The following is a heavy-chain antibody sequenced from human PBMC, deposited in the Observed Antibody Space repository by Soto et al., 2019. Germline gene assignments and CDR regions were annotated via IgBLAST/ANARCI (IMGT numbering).Heavy chain of an antibody. J-gene: IGHJ3*02. CDR3: AASPRGMAVFDI. CDR1: GYTLSELS. V-gene: IGHV1-24*01. Sequence: QVQLVQSGAEVKKPGASVKVSCKVSGYTLSELSMHWVRQAPGKGLEWMGGLDPEDGETIYAQKFQGRVTMTEDTATDTAYMELSSLRSEDPAVYYCAASPRGMAVFDIWGQGTMVTVSS. D-gene: IGHD6-19*01. CDR2: LDPEDGET.